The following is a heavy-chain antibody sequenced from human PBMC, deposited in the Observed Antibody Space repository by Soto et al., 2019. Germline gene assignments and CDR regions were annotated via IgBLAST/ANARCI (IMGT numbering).Heavy chain of an antibody. V-gene: IGHV1-69*01. CDR1: GGTFSSYA. CDR3: ARAQSFIGSDVAYYYYGMDV. Sequence: QVQLVQSGAEVKKPGSSVKVSCKASGGTFSSYAISWVRQAPGQGLEWMGGIIPIFGTANYAQKFQGRVTITADESTSTAYMELSSLRSEDTAVYYCARAQSFIGSDVAYYYYGMDVWGQGTTVTVSS. D-gene: IGHD1-26*01. J-gene: IGHJ6*02. CDR2: IIPIFGTA.